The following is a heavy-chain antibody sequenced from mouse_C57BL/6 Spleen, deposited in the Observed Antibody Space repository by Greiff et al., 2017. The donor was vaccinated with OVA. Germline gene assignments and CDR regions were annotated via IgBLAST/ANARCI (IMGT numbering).Heavy chain of an antibody. CDR3: ARQAYYSNYGFDY. CDR1: GFTFSDYY. V-gene: IGHV5-12*01. CDR2: ISNGGGST. J-gene: IGHJ2*01. D-gene: IGHD2-5*01. Sequence: EVKLMESGGGLVQPGGSLKLSCAASGFTFSDYYMYWVRQTPEKRLEWVAYISNGGGSTYYPDTVKGRFTISRDNAKNTLYLQMSRLTSEDTAMYYCARQAYYSNYGFDYWGQGTTLTVSS.